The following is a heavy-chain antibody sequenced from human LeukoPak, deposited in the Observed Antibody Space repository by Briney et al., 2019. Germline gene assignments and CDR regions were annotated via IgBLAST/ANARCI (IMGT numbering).Heavy chain of an antibody. D-gene: IGHD6-6*01. CDR3: TGQEYSSSPGDY. CDR2: IRIKANNYAT. V-gene: IGHV3-73*01. CDR1: GFTFSGSA. J-gene: IGHJ4*02. Sequence: GGSLKLSCAASGFTFSGSAMHWVRQAPGKGLERVGRIRIKANNYATAYAALVKGRFTISRDDSRNTAYLQMNSLKTEDTAVYYCTGQEYSSSPGDYWGQGTLVTVSS.